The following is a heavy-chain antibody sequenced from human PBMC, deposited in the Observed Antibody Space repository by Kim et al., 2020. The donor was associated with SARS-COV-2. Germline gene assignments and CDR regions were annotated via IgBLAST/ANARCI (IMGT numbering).Heavy chain of an antibody. D-gene: IGHD2-2*01. V-gene: IGHV3-11*06. Sequence: ADFVKGLFTLSRDNTKNSLYLQMNSLRAEDSGVYFCARDQSRAGPSTVDYWGQGTLVTVSS. CDR3: ARDQSRAGPSTVDY. J-gene: IGHJ4*02.